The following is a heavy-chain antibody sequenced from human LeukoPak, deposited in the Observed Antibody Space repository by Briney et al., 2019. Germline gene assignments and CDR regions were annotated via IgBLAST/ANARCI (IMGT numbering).Heavy chain of an antibody. J-gene: IGHJ4*02. CDR3: ARGRYDSSGYYTFDY. V-gene: IGHV4-34*01. D-gene: IGHD3-22*01. Sequence: SETLSLTCAVYGGSFSGYYWSWIRQPPGKGLEWIGEINHSGSINYNPSLKSRVTISVDTSKNQFSLKLSSVTAADTAVYYCARGRYDSSGYYTFDYWGQGTLVTVSS. CDR1: GGSFSGYY. CDR2: INHSGSI.